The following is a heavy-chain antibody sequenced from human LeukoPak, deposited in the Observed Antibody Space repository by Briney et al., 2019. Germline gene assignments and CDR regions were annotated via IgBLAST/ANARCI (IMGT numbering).Heavy chain of an antibody. Sequence: SETLSLTCTVSGGSISSYYWSWIRQPPGKGLEWIGYIYYSGSTNYNPSLKSRVTISVDTSKNQFSLKLSSATAADTAVYYCARVHRDSSGQLRHAFDIWGQGIMVTVSS. D-gene: IGHD3-22*01. CDR2: IYYSGST. V-gene: IGHV4-59*01. J-gene: IGHJ3*02. CDR1: GGSISSYY. CDR3: ARVHRDSSGQLRHAFDI.